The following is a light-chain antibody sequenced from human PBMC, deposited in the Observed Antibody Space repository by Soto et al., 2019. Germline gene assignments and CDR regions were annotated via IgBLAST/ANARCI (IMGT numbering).Light chain of an antibody. CDR2: RAS. Sequence: ESVWRLSGRTPSLSPGARATLACRASQSVSGRFLAWYQQKHGQSPRILIYRASSRATGIPDRFSGSGSGTDGTITIARLEQEDGAVYYCQQSGCSPLTFGRGTQLEIK. J-gene: IGKJ5*01. CDR3: QQSGCSPLT. CDR1: QSVSGRF. V-gene: IGKV3-20*01.